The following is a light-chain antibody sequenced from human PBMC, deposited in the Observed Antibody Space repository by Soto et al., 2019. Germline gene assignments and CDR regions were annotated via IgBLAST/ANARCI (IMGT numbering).Light chain of an antibody. V-gene: IGKV3D-20*02. CDR1: QSVSTNQ. J-gene: IGKJ1*01. CDR2: GAS. CDR3: QQRSSWPIT. Sequence: EIVLTQSPGTLSLSPGERATLSCRASQSVSTNQLAWYQQKPGQAPRLLIYGASSRATGIPARFSGSGSGTDFTLTISSLEPEDFAVYYCQQRSSWPITFGQGTKVDIK.